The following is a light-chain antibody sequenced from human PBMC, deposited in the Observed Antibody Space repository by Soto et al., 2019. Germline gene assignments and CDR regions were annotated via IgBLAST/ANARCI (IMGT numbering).Light chain of an antibody. J-gene: IGKJ1*01. CDR2: DTS. Sequence: PGARATLSCRPSQSVDSKYLAWYQQRPGQTPRLLIYDTSTRATGVPTRVSGSRSGAEFTLTISSLQSEDFAVYYCQQYNNWPRTFGQGTKVDIK. V-gene: IGKV3-15*01. CDR3: QQYNNWPRT. CDR1: QSVDSKY.